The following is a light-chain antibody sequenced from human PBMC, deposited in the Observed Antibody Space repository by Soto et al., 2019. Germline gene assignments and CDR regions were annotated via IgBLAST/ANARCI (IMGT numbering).Light chain of an antibody. CDR3: QQYYSYPFT. CDR2: AAS. V-gene: IGKV1-8*01. J-gene: IGKJ3*01. CDR1: QAISSY. Sequence: AIRMTQSPSSLSASTGDRVTITCRASQAISSYLAWYQQKPGKAPNLLIYAASTLQSGVPSRFSGSGSGTDFTLTISRLQSEDFATYYCQQYYSYPFTFGPGTKVDI.